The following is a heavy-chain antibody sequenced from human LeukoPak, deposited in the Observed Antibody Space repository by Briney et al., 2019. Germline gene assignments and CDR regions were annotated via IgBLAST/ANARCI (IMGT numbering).Heavy chain of an antibody. D-gene: IGHD5-18*01. Sequence: PGRSLRLSCAASGFTFSSYGMHWVRQAPGKGLEWVAVISYDGSNKYYADSVKGRFTISRDNTKNTLYLQMNSLRAEDTAVYYCAKDRDVDTAMALDYWGQGTLVTVSS. CDR1: GFTFSSYG. CDR2: ISYDGSNK. V-gene: IGHV3-30*18. J-gene: IGHJ4*02. CDR3: AKDRDVDTAMALDY.